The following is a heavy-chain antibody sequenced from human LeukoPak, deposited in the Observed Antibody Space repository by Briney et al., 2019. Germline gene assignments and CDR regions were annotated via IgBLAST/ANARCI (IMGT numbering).Heavy chain of an antibody. V-gene: IGHV3-30-3*01. CDR3: ARGGDYGEGYYYYYGMDV. CDR2: ISYDGSNK. J-gene: IGHJ6*02. CDR1: GFAFNSYA. Sequence: PGGSLRLSCAASGFAFNSYAMHWVRQAPGKGLEWVAVISYDGSNKYYADSVKGRFTISRDNSKNTLYLQMNSLRAEDTAVYYCARGGDYGEGYYYYYGMDVWGQGTTVTVSS. D-gene: IGHD4-17*01.